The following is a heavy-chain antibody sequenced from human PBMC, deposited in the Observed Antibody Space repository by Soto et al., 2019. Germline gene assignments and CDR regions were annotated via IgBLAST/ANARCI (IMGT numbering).Heavy chain of an antibody. V-gene: IGHV4-39*01. CDR1: GGSISSSSYY. J-gene: IGHJ6*03. Sequence: ASETLSLTCTVSGGSISSSSYYWGWIRQPPGKGLEWIGSIYYSGSTYYNPSLKSRVTISVDTSKNQFSLKLSSVTAADTAVHYCARHLKAGSPYYYYYYYMDVWGKGTTVTVSS. D-gene: IGHD3-10*01. CDR2: IYYSGST. CDR3: ARHLKAGSPYYYYYYYMDV.